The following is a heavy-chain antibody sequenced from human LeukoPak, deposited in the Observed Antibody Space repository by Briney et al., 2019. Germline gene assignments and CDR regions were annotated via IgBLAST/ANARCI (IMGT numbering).Heavy chain of an antibody. J-gene: IGHJ4*02. V-gene: IGHV1-24*01. CDR1: GYTLTELS. CDR2: FDPEDGET. Sequence: ASVMVSCKVSGYTLTELSMHWVRQAPGKGLEWMGGFDPEDGETIYAQKFQGRVTMTEDTSTDTAYMELSSLRSEDTAVYYCATFKGATSLRDDYWGQGTLVTVSS. CDR3: ATFKGATSLRDDY. D-gene: IGHD1-26*01.